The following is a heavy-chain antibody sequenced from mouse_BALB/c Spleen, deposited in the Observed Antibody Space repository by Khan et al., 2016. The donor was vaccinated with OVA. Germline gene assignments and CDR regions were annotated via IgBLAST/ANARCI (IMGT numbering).Heavy chain of an antibody. Sequence: QIQLVQSGPELKRPGETVKISCKASGYTFTDYSMHWVKQAPGKGLKWMGWINTETGEPTYADDFKGRFAFSLETSASTAYLQINNLKNEDTATYFCARGGGSYAMDYWGQGTSVTGSA. CDR3: ARGGGSYAMDY. CDR2: INTETGEP. J-gene: IGHJ4*01. V-gene: IGHV9-2-1*01. CDR1: GYTFTDYS.